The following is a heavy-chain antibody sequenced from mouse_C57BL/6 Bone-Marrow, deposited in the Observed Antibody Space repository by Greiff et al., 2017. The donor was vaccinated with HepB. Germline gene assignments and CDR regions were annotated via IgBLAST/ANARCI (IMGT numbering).Heavy chain of an antibody. J-gene: IGHJ4*01. CDR2: IYPGDGDT. Sequence: VQLQQSGAELVKPGASVKISCKASGYAFSSYWMNRVKQRPGKGLEWIGQIYPGDGDTNYNGKFKGKATLTADKSSSTAYMQLSSLTSEDSAVYCCARERGYAMDYWGQGTSVTVSS. CDR1: GYAFSSYW. V-gene: IGHV1-80*01. CDR3: ARERGYAMDY.